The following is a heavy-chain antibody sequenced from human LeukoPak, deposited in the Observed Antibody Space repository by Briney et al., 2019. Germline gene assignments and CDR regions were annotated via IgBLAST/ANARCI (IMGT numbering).Heavy chain of an antibody. Sequence: PGGGLRLCCAARVFLFRNYLMPWVPRTPAKGLVWDARRNFNGSGTTKEDAVKGRFTISRDNAENTLKLQMNILRAEDTAVYDCSREFDYGSLTFYVGYYYWGQGALVTASS. CDR2: RNFNGSGT. J-gene: IGHJ4*02. V-gene: IGHV3-74*03. CDR1: VFLFRNYL. CDR3: SREFDYGSLTFYVGYYY. D-gene: IGHD3-10*01.